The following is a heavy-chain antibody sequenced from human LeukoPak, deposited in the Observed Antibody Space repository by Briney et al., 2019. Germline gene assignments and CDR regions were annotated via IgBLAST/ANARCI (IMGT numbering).Heavy chain of an antibody. CDR2: INPNSGGT. Sequence: ASVKVSCKASGYTFTGYYMHWVRQAPGQGLEWVGWINPNSGGTNYAQKFQGRVTMTRDTSISTAYMELSRLRSDDTAVYYCARAIVPAAISYYYYYMDVWGKGTTVTISS. V-gene: IGHV1-2*02. CDR1: GYTFTGYY. D-gene: IGHD2-2*01. CDR3: ARAIVPAAISYYYYYMDV. J-gene: IGHJ6*03.